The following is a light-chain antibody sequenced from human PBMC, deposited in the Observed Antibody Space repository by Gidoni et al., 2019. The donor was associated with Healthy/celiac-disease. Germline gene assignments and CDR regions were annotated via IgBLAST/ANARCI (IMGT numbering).Light chain of an antibody. CDR2: GAS. J-gene: IGKJ4*01. Sequence: EIVMTQSPATLSVSPGVRATLSCRASQSVSSNLAWYQQKPGQAPRLLIYGASTRATGIPARFSGSGSGTEFTLTISSLQSEDFAVYYCQQYNNWPLTFGGXTKVEIK. CDR3: QQYNNWPLT. V-gene: IGKV3-15*01. CDR1: QSVSSN.